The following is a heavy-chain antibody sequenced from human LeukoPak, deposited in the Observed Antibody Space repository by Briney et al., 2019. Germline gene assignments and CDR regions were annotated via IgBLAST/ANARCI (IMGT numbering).Heavy chain of an antibody. J-gene: IGHJ5*02. CDR1: GYTFTSYY. Sequence: GASVKVSCKASGYTFTSYYMHWVRQAPGQGLEWMGWISAYNGNTNYAQKLQGRVTMTTDTSTSTAYMELRSLRSDDTAVYYCARVDYSSSWYESPNWFDPWGQGTLVTVSS. D-gene: IGHD6-13*01. CDR3: ARVDYSSSWYESPNWFDP. V-gene: IGHV1-18*04. CDR2: ISAYNGNT.